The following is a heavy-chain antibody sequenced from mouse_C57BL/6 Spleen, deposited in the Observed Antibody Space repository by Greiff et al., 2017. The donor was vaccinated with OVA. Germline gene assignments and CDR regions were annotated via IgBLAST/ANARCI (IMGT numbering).Heavy chain of an antibody. Sequence: VQLQQSGPELVKPGASVKISCKASGYTFTDYYMNWVKQSHGKSLEWIGDINPNNGGTSYNQKFKGKATLTVDKSSSTAYMELRSLTSEDSAVYYCARGPLYGSSLYWYFDVWGTGTTVTVSS. J-gene: IGHJ1*03. D-gene: IGHD1-1*01. V-gene: IGHV1-26*01. CDR1: GYTFTDYY. CDR3: ARGPLYGSSLYWYFDV. CDR2: INPNNGGT.